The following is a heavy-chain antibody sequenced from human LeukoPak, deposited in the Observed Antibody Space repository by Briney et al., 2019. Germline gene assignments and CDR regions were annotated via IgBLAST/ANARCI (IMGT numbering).Heavy chain of an antibody. Sequence: GGSLRPSCAASGFTFSSYAMSWVRQAPGKGLEWVSAISGSGGSTYYADSVKGRFTISRDNSKNTLYLQMNSLRAEDTAVYYCAKGQLVANWNDRRQGAFDIWGQGTMVTVSS. CDR2: ISGSGGST. J-gene: IGHJ3*02. CDR3: AKGQLVANWNDRRQGAFDI. D-gene: IGHD1-1*01. CDR1: GFTFSSYA. V-gene: IGHV3-23*01.